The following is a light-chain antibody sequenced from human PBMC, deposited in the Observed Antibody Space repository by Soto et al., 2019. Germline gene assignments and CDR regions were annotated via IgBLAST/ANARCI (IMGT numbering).Light chain of an antibody. CDR2: DVS. CDR1: SSDVGGYNY. J-gene: IGLJ2*01. CDR3: CSYAGGHPALL. V-gene: IGLV2-11*01. Sequence: QSALTQPRSVSGSPGQSVTISCTGTSSDVGGYNYVSWYQQHPGTVPKHMIYDVSNRPSGVPDRFSGSKSGNTASLTISGLQAEDEADYYCCSYAGGHPALLFGGGTKVTVL.